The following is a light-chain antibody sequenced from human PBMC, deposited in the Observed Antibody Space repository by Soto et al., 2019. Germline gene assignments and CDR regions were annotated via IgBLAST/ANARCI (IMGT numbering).Light chain of an antibody. J-gene: IGKJ3*01. V-gene: IGKV1-9*01. Sequence: IQLTQSPSSLSASVGDRVSITCRASQDIQTYLAWYQQKRGEAPKLLISGTFTLQSGVPSRFNDSGSGTDFTLTISRLQPEDFATYYCQHLNNYPPFTFGPGTKVDLE. CDR2: GTF. CDR3: QHLNNYPPFT. CDR1: QDIQTY.